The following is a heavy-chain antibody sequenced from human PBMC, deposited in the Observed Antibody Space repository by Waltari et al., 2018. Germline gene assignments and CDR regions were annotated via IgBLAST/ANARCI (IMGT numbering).Heavy chain of an antibody. J-gene: IGHJ6*03. V-gene: IGHV3-23*01. CDR2: ISGSGGST. CDR1: GFTFSSYA. CDR3: AKEGPDYYYYSDMDV. Sequence: EVQLLESGGGLVQPGGSLRLSCAASGFTFSSYAMSWVRQDPGKGLWCVSAISGSGGSTDYADSVKCRFTIYRDNYHNTQYLQMDSLRAEDTSVYYCAKEGPDYYYYSDMDVWGKGTTVTVSS.